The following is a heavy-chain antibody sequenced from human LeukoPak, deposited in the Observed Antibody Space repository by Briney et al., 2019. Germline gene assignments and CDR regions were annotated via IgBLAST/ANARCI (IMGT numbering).Heavy chain of an antibody. V-gene: IGHV3-30*18. J-gene: IGHJ4*02. CDR2: ISYDGSNR. Sequence: GGSLRLSCAASGFTFSTYGMLWVRQAPGKGLEWVAVISYDGSNRYYADSVKGRFTISRDNSKNTLYLQMNSLRAEDTAVYYCAKDMIYGDSPLGYWGQGTLVTVSS. D-gene: IGHD4-17*01. CDR3: AKDMIYGDSPLGY. CDR1: GFTFSTYG.